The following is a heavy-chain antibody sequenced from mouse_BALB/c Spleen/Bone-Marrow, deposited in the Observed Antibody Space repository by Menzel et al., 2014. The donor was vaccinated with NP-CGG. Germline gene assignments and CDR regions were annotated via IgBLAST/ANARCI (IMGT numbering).Heavy chain of an antibody. CDR1: GFSLTGYG. J-gene: IGHJ4*01. D-gene: IGHD2-4*01. Sequence: VKLLESGPGLVAPSQSLSITCTVSGFSLTGYGVSWVRQSPGKGLEWLGMIWGDGSTDYSSALKSRLSISKDNSKSQVFLKMNSLQTDDTARYYCARDSFLITRALDYWGQGTSVTVSS. CDR2: IWGDGST. V-gene: IGHV2-6-7*02. CDR3: ARDSFLITRALDY.